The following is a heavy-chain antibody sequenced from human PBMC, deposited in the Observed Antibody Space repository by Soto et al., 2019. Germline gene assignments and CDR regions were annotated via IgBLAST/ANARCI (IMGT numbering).Heavy chain of an antibody. D-gene: IGHD3-10*01. Sequence: EVQLVESGGGLVQPGESLRLSCVASGFTFRNNWMHWARQAPGKGLVWVAHINNDGSRAIYADSVKGRFTISRDNAKNTLFLLMDSLRVEDTAVYDCVNGGWLGDWGQGTLVTVSS. V-gene: IGHV3-74*01. CDR2: INNDGSRA. J-gene: IGHJ4*02. CDR1: GFTFRNNW. CDR3: VNGGWLGD.